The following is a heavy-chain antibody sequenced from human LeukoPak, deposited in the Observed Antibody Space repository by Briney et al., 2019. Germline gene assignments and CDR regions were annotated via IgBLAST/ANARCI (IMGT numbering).Heavy chain of an antibody. Sequence: SQTLSLTCAISGDSVSSNSAAWNWIRQSPSRGLEWLGRTYYRSKWYNDYAVSVKSRITINPDTSKNQLSLQLNSVTPEDTAVYYCARGWGRMGEGYYYYGMDVWGQGTTVTVSS. V-gene: IGHV6-1*01. CDR3: ARGWGRMGEGYYYYGMDV. CDR1: GDSVSSNSAA. D-gene: IGHD3-16*01. CDR2: TYYRSKWYN. J-gene: IGHJ6*02.